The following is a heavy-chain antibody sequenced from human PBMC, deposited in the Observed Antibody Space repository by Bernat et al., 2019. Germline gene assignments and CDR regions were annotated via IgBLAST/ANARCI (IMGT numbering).Heavy chain of an antibody. CDR1: GYTFTSYG. D-gene: IGHD2-2*01. CDR2: INAGNGNT. J-gene: IGHJ5*02. Sequence: QVQLVQSGAEVKKPGDSGKVSCKASGYTFTSYGIHWVRQAPGQRPEWMGWINAGNGNTKYSQKFQGRVTITRDTSASTAYMEMSSLRSEDAAVYYCARTGEYCSSTSCSLTWFDPWGQGTLVTVSS. CDR3: ARTGEYCSSTSCSLTWFDP. V-gene: IGHV1-3*01.